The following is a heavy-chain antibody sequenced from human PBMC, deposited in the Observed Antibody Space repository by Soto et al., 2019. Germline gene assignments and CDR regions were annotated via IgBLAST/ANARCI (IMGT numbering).Heavy chain of an antibody. CDR3: ARADYCSSTSCYDPQIYFDY. CDR1: GFTFSSYS. Sequence: GGSLRLSCAASGFTFSSYSMNWVRQAPGKGLEWVSYISSSSSTIYYADSVKGRFTISRDNAKNSLYLQMNSLRAEDTAVYYCARADYCSSTSCYDPQIYFDYWGQGTLVTVSS. D-gene: IGHD2-2*01. J-gene: IGHJ4*02. CDR2: ISSSSSTI. V-gene: IGHV3-48*01.